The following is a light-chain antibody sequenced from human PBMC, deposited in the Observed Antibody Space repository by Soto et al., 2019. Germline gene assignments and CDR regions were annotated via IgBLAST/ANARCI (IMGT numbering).Light chain of an antibody. J-gene: IGKJ2*01. CDR2: DAS. CDR3: QLRSNWPPMYT. Sequence: EIVLTQSPATLSLSPGERATLSCRASQSVSSYLAWYQQKPGQAPRLLIYDASNRATGIPAMFSGSGSGTDFTLTISSLEPEDFAVYYCQLRSNWPPMYTFGHGTNLEIK. V-gene: IGKV3-11*01. CDR1: QSVSSY.